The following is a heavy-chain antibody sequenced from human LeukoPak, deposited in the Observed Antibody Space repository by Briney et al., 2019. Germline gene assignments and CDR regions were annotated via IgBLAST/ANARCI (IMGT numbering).Heavy chain of an antibody. J-gene: IGHJ5*02. D-gene: IGHD6-13*01. CDR2: IYYSGST. CDR1: GGSISSYY. CDR3: AREGQLARNKLGWFDP. V-gene: IGHV4-59*01. Sequence: PSETLSLTCTVSGGSISSYYWSWIRQPPGKGLEWIGYIYYSGSTNYNPSLKSRVTISVDTSKNQFSLKLSSVTAADTAVYYCAREGQLARNKLGWFDPWGQGTLVTVSS.